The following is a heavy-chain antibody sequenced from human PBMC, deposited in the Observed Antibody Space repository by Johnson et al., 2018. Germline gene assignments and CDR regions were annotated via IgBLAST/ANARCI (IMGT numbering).Heavy chain of an antibody. V-gene: IGHV4-34*01. CDR3: AKDQSPEVGVDPFDI. CDR2: INHSGST. Sequence: QVQLQQWGAGLLKPSETLSLTCAVYGGSFSGYYWSWIRQPPGKGLEWIGEINHSGSTNYNPSLKSRVTISLDPSKNQFSLKLSSVTAADTAVYYCAKDQSPEVGVDPFDIWGQGTMVTVSS. CDR1: GGSFSGYY. J-gene: IGHJ3*02. D-gene: IGHD1-26*01.